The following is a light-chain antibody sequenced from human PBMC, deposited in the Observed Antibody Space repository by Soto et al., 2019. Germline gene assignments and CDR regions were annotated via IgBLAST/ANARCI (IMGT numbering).Light chain of an antibody. CDR3: QQTYSTPWT. V-gene: IGKV1-39*01. J-gene: IGKJ1*01. CDR1: HSISNY. CDR2: TAS. Sequence: DIQMTQSPSSLSASVGDRVTITCRASHSISNYLNWYQQKPRKAPKLLIYTASSLQSGVPSRFSGSGSGTEFTLTIGSLQPEDFATYYCQQTYSTPWTFGQGTKVDIK.